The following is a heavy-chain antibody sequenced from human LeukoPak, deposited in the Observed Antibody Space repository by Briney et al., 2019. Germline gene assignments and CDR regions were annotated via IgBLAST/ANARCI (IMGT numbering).Heavy chain of an antibody. D-gene: IGHD3-10*02. V-gene: IGHV3-23*01. J-gene: IGHJ4*02. CDR3: TIDVPSHPQQIDY. CDR1: GFTFSTYA. Sequence: PGGSLRLSCAASGFTFSTYAMTWVRQAPGKGLEWVSLISGTGGSIYYADSVKGRFTISRDNSKNTLYLQMNSLRAEDTAVYYCTIDVPSHPQQIDYWGQGILVTVSS. CDR2: ISGTGGSI.